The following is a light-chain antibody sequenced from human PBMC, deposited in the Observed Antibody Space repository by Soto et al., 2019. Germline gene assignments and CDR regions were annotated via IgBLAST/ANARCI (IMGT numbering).Light chain of an antibody. V-gene: IGKV2-28*01. J-gene: IGKJ4*01. Sequence: DLVMAQSPLSLPVTPGEPASISCRSSQSLLYRDGYNYLEWYLQKPGQSPQLLVYLGGNRASGVPDRVSGSGSGTDFTLKISRVEAEDVGVYYCMQVLQTPLTFGGGTKVEIK. CDR3: MQVLQTPLT. CDR2: LGG. CDR1: QSLLYRDGYNY.